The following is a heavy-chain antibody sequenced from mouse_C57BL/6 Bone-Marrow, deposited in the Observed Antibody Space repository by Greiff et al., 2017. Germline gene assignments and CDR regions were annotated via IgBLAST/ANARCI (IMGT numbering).Heavy chain of an antibody. CDR3: ARGGYYYGSSLRYFDY. Sequence: VQRVESGAELVRPGASVKLSCKASGYTFTDYYINWVKQRPGQGLEWIARIYPGSGNTYYNEKFKGKATLTAEKSSSTAYMQLSSLTSEVSAVYFCARGGYYYGSSLRYFDYWGQGTTLTVSS. CDR2: IYPGSGNT. CDR1: GYTFTDYY. V-gene: IGHV1-76*01. D-gene: IGHD1-1*01. J-gene: IGHJ2*01.